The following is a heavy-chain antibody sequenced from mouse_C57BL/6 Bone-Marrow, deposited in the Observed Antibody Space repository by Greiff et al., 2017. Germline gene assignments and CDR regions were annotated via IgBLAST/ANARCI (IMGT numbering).Heavy chain of an antibody. CDR1: GYTFTSYG. J-gene: IGHJ2*01. CDR3: ATLLYYFDY. CDR2: IYPRSGNT. V-gene: IGHV1-81*01. Sequence: VQLVESGAELARPGASVKLSCKASGYTFTSYGISWVKQRTGQGLEWIGEIYPRSGNTYYNEKFKGKATLTADKSSSTADIELRSLTSEDSAVYFCATLLYYFDYWGQGTTLTVSS. D-gene: IGHD1-2*01.